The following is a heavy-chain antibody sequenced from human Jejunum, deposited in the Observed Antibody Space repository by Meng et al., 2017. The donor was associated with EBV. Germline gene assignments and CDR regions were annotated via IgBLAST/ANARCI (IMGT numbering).Heavy chain of an antibody. Sequence: DVQLVACGGGRVKPGGSLRLSCAASGFTFSSYSINWVRQAPGKGLEWVSYISSGSSFIYYADSGKGRFTISRDDAKNSLFLQLNSLRAEDTAVYYCVRDSSFNVHWGQGTLVTVSS. D-gene: IGHD3-16*02. CDR1: GFTFSSYS. V-gene: IGHV3-21*01. J-gene: IGHJ4*02. CDR2: ISSGSSFI. CDR3: VRDSSFNVH.